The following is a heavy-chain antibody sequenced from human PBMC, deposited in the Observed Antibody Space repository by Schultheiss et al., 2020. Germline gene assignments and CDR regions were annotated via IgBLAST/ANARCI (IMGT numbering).Heavy chain of an antibody. Sequence: SVKVSCKASGGTFSSYTISWVRQAPGQGLEWMGRIIPILGIANYAQKFQGRVTITADKSTSTAYMELSSLRSEDTAAYYCAKDLGIYYDSSGYYLDWGQGTLVTVSS. J-gene: IGHJ4*02. CDR2: IIPILGIA. V-gene: IGHV1-69*04. D-gene: IGHD3-22*01. CDR1: GGTFSSYT. CDR3: AKDLGIYYDSSGYYLD.